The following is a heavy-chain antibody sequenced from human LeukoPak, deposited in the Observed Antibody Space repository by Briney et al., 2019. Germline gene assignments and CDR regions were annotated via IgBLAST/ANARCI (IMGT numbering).Heavy chain of an antibody. CDR2: IKSKTDGGTT. V-gene: IGHV3-15*01. CDR3: TTRTIHYYYYMDV. D-gene: IGHD2-21*01. CDR1: GFTFSNAW. Sequence: PGGSLRLSCAASGFTFSNAWMSWVRQAPGEGLEWVGRIKSKTDGGTTDYAAPVKGRFTISRDDSKNTLYLQMNSQKTEDTAVYYCTTRTIHYYYYMDVWGKGTTVTVSS. J-gene: IGHJ6*03.